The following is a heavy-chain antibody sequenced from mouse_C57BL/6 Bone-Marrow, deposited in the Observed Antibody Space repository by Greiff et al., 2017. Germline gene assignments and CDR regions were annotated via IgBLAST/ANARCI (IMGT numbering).Heavy chain of an antibody. CDR1: GFNIKNTY. CDR3: ARIYYYGSSYVPFAY. Sequence: EVKVVESVAELVRPGASVKLSCTASGFNIKNTYMHWVKQRPEQGLEWIGRIDPANGNTKYAPKFQGKATITADTSSNTAYLQLSSLTSEDTAIYYCARIYYYGSSYVPFAYWGQGTLVTVSA. D-gene: IGHD1-1*01. J-gene: IGHJ3*01. CDR2: IDPANGNT. V-gene: IGHV14-3*01.